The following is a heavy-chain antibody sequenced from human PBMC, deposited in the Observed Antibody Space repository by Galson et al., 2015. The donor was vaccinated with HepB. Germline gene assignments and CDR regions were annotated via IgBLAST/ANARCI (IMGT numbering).Heavy chain of an antibody. CDR3: AKDLETVVVLNAFDL. D-gene: IGHD2-15*01. CDR2: INNRGGST. V-gene: IGHV3-23*01. Sequence: SLRLSCAASGFVFSSYPMSWVRQAPGKGLEWVSSINNRGGSTYSADSVKGRFTTSRDNSKNTLYLQMSSLGAEDTAVYYCAKDLETVVVLNAFDLWGQGTMVTVSS. CDR1: GFVFSSYP. J-gene: IGHJ3*01.